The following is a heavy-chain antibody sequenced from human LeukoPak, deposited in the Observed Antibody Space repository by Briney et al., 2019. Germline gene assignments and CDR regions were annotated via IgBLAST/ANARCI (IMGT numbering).Heavy chain of an antibody. J-gene: IGHJ3*02. Sequence: GGSLRLSCAASGFTFSSYGMHWVRQAPGKGLEWVAVIWYDGSNNYYADSVKGRFTISRDNSKNTLYLQMNSLRAEDTAVYYCARTRIVVVTYDAFDIWGQGTMVTVSS. D-gene: IGHD3-22*01. V-gene: IGHV3-33*01. CDR2: IWYDGSNN. CDR1: GFTFSSYG. CDR3: ARTRIVVVTYDAFDI.